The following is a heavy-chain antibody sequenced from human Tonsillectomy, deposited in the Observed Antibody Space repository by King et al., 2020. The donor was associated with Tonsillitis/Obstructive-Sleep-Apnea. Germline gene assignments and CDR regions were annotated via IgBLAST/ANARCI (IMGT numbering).Heavy chain of an antibody. J-gene: IGHJ3*02. CDR1: GYSFANYW. D-gene: IGHD3-22*01. CDR2: FYPGDSDT. CDR3: ATYVGPYYYDLTHPPDAFDI. V-gene: IGHV5-51*01. Sequence: QLVQSGAEVKKPGESLRISCQASGYSFANYWIGWVRQMPGTGLEWMGIFYPGDSDTRYSPSFQGQVTISADKPINTAYLQWNSLKASDTAMCNCATYVGPYYYDLTHPPDAFDIWGQGTMITVS.